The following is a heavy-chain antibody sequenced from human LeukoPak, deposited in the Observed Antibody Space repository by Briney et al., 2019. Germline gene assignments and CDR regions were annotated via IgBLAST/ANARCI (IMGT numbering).Heavy chain of an antibody. D-gene: IGHD2-21*02. CDR2: INHSGST. CDR1: GGSFSGYY. V-gene: IGHV4-34*01. CDR3: ARVAVTGNYFDY. Sequence: SETLSLTCAVYGGSFSGYYWSWIRQPPGKGLEWIGEINHSGSTNYNPSLKSRVTISVDTSKNQFSLKLSSVTAADTAVYCCARVAVTGNYFDYWGQGTLVTVSS. J-gene: IGHJ4*02.